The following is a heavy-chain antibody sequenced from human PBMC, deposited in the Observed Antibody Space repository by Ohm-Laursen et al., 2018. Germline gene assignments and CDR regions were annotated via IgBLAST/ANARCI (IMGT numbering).Heavy chain of an antibody. D-gene: IGHD1-26*01. J-gene: IGHJ3*02. CDR3: ARAGNSGSYVDPFDI. CDR2: INTNSGGP. V-gene: IGHV1-2*02. Sequence: GPSPNASCEVSGYTFTGYNTHCVRQAPGQGLEWVGGINTNSGGPIYAQRFHGRVTMPRDTSISTASMQLSRLTSDDTAVYYWARAGNSGSYVDPFDIWGQGTMVSVSS. CDR1: GYTFTGYN.